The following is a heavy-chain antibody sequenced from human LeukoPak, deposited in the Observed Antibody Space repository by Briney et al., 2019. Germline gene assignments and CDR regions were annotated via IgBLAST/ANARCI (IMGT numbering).Heavy chain of an antibody. CDR1: GYTFTSYY. CDR2: INPSGGST. Sequence: ASVKVSCKASGYTFTSYYMHWVRQAPGQGLEWMGIINPSGGSTSYAQKFQGRVTITADESTSTAYMELSSLRSEDTAVYYCAREGSGYDFRTTRIFDYWGQGTLVTVSS. J-gene: IGHJ4*02. CDR3: AREGSGYDFRTTRIFDY. V-gene: IGHV1-46*01. D-gene: IGHD5-12*01.